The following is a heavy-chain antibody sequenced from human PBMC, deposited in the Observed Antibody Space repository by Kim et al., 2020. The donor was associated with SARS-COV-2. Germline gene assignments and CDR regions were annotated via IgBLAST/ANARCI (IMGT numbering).Heavy chain of an antibody. CDR3: ARDEVHPNYYDFWSGYYRIYGMDV. CDR2: IWYDGSNK. V-gene: IGHV3-33*01. D-gene: IGHD3-3*01. CDR1: GFTFSSYG. J-gene: IGHJ6*02. Sequence: GGSLRLSCAASGFTFSSYGMHWVRQAPGKGLEWVAVIWYDGSNKYYADSVKGRFTISRDNSKNTLYLQMNSLRAEDTAVYYCARDEVHPNYYDFWSGYYRIYGMDVWGQGTTVTVSS.